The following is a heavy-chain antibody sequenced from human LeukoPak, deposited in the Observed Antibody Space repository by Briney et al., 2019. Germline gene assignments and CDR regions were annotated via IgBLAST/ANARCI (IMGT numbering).Heavy chain of an antibody. CDR3: ARGPATTGMVRGVIMLYYYYGMDV. D-gene: IGHD3-10*01. Sequence: SQTLSLTCAISGDSVSSNSGAWDWIRQSPSRGLEWLGRTYYRSKWYNEYAVSVKSRITNNPDTSKSHFSLQLNSVTPEDTAVYYCARGPATTGMVRGVIMLYYYYGMDVWGQGTTVTVSS. J-gene: IGHJ6*02. V-gene: IGHV6-1*01. CDR2: TYYRSKWYN. CDR1: GDSVSSNSGA.